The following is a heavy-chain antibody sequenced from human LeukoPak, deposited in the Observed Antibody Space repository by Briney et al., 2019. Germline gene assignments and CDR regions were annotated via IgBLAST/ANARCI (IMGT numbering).Heavy chain of an antibody. CDR2: IRRDGSET. D-gene: IGHD1-26*01. CDR1: GFTFSDYW. CDR3: ARNFVGSDTSDFDS. J-gene: IGHJ4*02. V-gene: IGHV3-74*01. Sequence: GSLRLSCAASGFTFSDYWMHWVRQAPGKGLVWVSRIRRDGSETNYEDSVKGRITISRDNARNTLYLQMNSLRAEDTAIYYCARNFVGSDTSDFDSWGQGTLVTASS.